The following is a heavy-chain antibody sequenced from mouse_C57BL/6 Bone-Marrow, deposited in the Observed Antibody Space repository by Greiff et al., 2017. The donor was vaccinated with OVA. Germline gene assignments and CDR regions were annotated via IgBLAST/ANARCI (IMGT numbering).Heavy chain of an antibody. CDR2: ISDGGSYT. V-gene: IGHV5-4*03. D-gene: IGHD2-4*01. CDR3: ARVSYDYDPDY. J-gene: IGHJ2*01. CDR1: GFTFSSYA. Sequence: EVKLVDSGGGLVKPGGSLKLSCAASGFTFSSYAMSWVRQTPEKRLEWVATISDGGSYTYYPDNVKGRFTISRDTAKNNLYLQMSQLKSEDTAMYYCARVSYDYDPDYGGQGTTLTVSS.